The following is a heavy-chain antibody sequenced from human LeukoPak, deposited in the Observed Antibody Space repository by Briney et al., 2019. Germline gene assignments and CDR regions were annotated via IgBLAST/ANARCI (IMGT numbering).Heavy chain of an antibody. CDR2: ISDSGGNT. CDR1: GFTFSSYA. J-gene: IGHJ4*02. CDR3: AKDESSGYYYFDY. Sequence: GGSLRLSCAASGFTFSSYAMSWVRQAPGKGLEWVSVISDSGGNTYYADSVKGRFTISRDNSKNTLYLQMNSLRAEDTAVYYCAKDESSGYYYFDYWGQGTLVTVSS. V-gene: IGHV3-23*01. D-gene: IGHD3-22*01.